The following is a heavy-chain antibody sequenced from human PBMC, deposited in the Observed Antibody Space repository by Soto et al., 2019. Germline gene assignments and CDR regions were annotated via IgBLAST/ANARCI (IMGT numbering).Heavy chain of an antibody. J-gene: IGHJ4*02. CDR2: IYPGDSDA. D-gene: IGHD1-20*01. CDR1: GYSFTNYW. V-gene: IGHV5-51*01. CDR3: ARSRINGTTWSFDK. Sequence: GESLKISCKASGYSFTNYWIGWVRQMPGKGLEWMAIIYPGDSDARYRPSFQGQVTISADKSINTAYLQWSSLKASDTAMYYCARSRINGTTWSFDKWGQGTLVTVSS.